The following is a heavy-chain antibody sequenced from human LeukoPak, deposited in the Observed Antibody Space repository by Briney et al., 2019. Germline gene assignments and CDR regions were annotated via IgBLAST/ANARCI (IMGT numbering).Heavy chain of an antibody. V-gene: IGHV3-23*01. Sequence: PGGSLRLSCAASGFTFSSYAMSWVRQAPGKGLEWVSAISGSGGSTYYADSVKGRFTISRDNSKNTIYLQMNSLRAEDTAVYYCARGSPYYDVLTGYSHFDYWGQGTLVTVSS. CDR1: GFTFSSYA. D-gene: IGHD3-9*01. CDR2: ISGSGGST. J-gene: IGHJ4*02. CDR3: ARGSPYYDVLTGYSHFDY.